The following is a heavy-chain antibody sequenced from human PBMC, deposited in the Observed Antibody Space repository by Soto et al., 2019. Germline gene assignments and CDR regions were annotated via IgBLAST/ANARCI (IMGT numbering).Heavy chain of an antibody. J-gene: IGHJ5*02. Sequence: GSLRLSCAASGFTFSSYAMSWVRQAPGKGLEWVSAISGSGGSTYYADSVKGRFTISRDNSKNTLYLQMNSLRAEDPAVYYCAKDIRPYRSSTQNWYDPCGKETLFTVSS. CDR1: GFTFSSYA. D-gene: IGHD6-6*01. CDR3: AKDIRPYRSSTQNWYDP. CDR2: ISGSGGST. V-gene: IGHV3-23*01.